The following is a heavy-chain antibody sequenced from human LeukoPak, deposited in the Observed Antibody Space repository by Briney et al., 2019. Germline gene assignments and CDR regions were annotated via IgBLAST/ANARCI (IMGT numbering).Heavy chain of an antibody. CDR3: ARRYGDLAYYGMDV. D-gene: IGHD4-17*01. V-gene: IGHV4-59*08. Sequence: PSETLSLTCTVSGGSIGSYYWSWIRQPPGKGLEWIGYIYYSGSTNYNPSLKSRVTISVDTSKNQFSLKLSSVTAADTAVYYCARRYGDLAYYGMDVWGQGTTVTVSS. CDR2: IYYSGST. J-gene: IGHJ6*02. CDR1: GGSIGSYY.